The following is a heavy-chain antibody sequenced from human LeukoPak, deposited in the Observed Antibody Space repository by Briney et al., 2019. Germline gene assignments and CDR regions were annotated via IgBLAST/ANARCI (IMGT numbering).Heavy chain of an antibody. CDR2: IYHSGST. CDR3: ARDLRIAAAADHDAFDI. Sequence: SQTLSLTCTVSGGSISSGGYYWSWIRQPPGKGLEWIGYIYHSGSTYYNPSLKSRVTISVDRSKNQFSLKLSSVTAADTAVYYCARDLRIAAAADHDAFDIWGQGTMVTVSS. CDR1: GGSISSGGYY. D-gene: IGHD6-13*01. J-gene: IGHJ3*02. V-gene: IGHV4-30-2*01.